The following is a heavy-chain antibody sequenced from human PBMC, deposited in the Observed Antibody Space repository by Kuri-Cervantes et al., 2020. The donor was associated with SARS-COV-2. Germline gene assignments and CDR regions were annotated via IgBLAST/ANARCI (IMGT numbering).Heavy chain of an antibody. V-gene: IGHV3-23*01. J-gene: IGHJ4*02. CDR3: ARDPGYYDSSEKSTT. Sequence: GESLKISCAASGFTSSSYAMSWVRQAPGKGLEWVSAISGSGGSTYYADSVKGRFTISRDNAKNSLYLQMNSLRAEDTAVYYCARDPGYYDSSEKSTTGGRGTLVTVSS. D-gene: IGHD3-22*01. CDR1: GFTSSSYA. CDR2: ISGSGGST.